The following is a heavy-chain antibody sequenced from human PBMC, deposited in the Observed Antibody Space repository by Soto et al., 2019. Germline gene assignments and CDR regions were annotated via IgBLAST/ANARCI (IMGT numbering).Heavy chain of an antibody. CDR1: GGSISSGGYS. J-gene: IGHJ4*02. V-gene: IGHV4-30-2*01. CDR2: IYHSGST. Sequence: SETLSLTWPVSGGSISSGGYSWIWIRQPPGKGLEWIGYIYHSGSTYYNPSLKSRVTISVDRSKNQFSLKLSSVTAADTAVYYCARGSHYYDSSGYYPPTFDYWGQGTLVTVSS. D-gene: IGHD3-22*01. CDR3: ARGSHYYDSSGYYPPTFDY.